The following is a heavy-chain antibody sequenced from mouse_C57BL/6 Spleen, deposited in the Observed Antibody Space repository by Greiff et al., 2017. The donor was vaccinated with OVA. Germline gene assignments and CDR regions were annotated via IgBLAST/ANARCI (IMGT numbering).Heavy chain of an antibody. CDR1: GYAFSSSW. V-gene: IGHV1-82*01. CDR3: AINYYGSSFPYYFDY. CDR2: IYPGDGDT. J-gene: IGHJ2*01. Sequence: VQRVESGPELVKPGASVKISCKASGYAFSSSWMNWVKQRPGKGLEWIGRIYPGDGDTNYNGKFKGKATLTADKSSSTAYMQLSSLTSEDSAVYFCAINYYGSSFPYYFDYWGQGTTLTVSS. D-gene: IGHD1-1*01.